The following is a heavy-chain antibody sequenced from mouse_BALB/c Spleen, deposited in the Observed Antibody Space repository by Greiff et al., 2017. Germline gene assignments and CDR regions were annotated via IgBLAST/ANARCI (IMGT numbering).Heavy chain of an antibody. J-gene: IGHJ4*01. D-gene: IGHD2-3*01. CDR2: IWSGGST. CDR3: ARRDGYYGAMDY. CDR1: GFSLTSYG. Sequence: VMLVESGPGLVQPSQSLSITCTVSGFSLTSYGVHWVRQSPGKGLEWLGVIWSGGSTDYNAAFISRLSISKDNSKSQVFFKMNSLQANDTAIYYCARRDGYYGAMDYWGQGTSVTVSS. V-gene: IGHV2-2*02.